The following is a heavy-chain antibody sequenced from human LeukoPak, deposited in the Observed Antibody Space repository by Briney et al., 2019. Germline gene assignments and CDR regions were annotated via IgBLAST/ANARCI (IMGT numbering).Heavy chain of an antibody. CDR1: GFTFSSYS. Sequence: GGSLRPSCAASGFTFSSYSMNWVRQAPGKGLEWVSSISSSSSYIYYADSVKGRFTISRGNAKNSLYLQMNSLRAEDTAVYYCAKSSIVLMVYAIKSFDYWGQGTLVTVSS. V-gene: IGHV3-21*04. J-gene: IGHJ4*02. D-gene: IGHD2-8*01. CDR2: ISSSSSYI. CDR3: AKSSIVLMVYAIKSFDY.